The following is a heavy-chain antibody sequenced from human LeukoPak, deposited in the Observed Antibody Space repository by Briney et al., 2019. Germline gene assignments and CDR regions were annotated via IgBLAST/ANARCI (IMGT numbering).Heavy chain of an antibody. CDR1: GFTFDDYA. CDR2: ISGDGGST. CDR3: GKDRVAMVRGVSFSFDC. Sequence: GGSLRLSCAASGFTFDDYAMHWVRQAPGKGLEWVSLISGDGGSTYYADSVKGRFTISRDNSKSSLFLQMNSLRTEDTALYYCGKDRVAMVRGVSFSFDCWGQGTLVPVSS. V-gene: IGHV3-43*02. D-gene: IGHD3-10*01. J-gene: IGHJ4*02.